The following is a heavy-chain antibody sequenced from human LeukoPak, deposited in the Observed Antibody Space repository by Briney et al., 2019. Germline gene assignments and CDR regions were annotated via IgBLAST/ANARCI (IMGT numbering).Heavy chain of an antibody. CDR3: ARGKRCSGWYRIPCKYYFDY. V-gene: IGHV1-8*03. Sequence: ASVKVSCKASGYTFTSYYMHWVRQATGQGLECMGWMNPNSGNTGYAQKFQGRVTITRNTSISTAYMELSSLRSEDTAVYYCARGKRCSGWYRIPCKYYFDYWGQGTLVTVSS. CDR1: GYTFTSYY. CDR2: MNPNSGNT. J-gene: IGHJ4*02. D-gene: IGHD6-19*01.